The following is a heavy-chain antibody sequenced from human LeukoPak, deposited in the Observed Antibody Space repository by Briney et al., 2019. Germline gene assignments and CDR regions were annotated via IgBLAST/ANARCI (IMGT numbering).Heavy chain of an antibody. CDR3: ARDSGRYGYYMDV. Sequence: GGSLRLSCAASGFTFSSHRMNWVRQAPGKGLEWVADISGSSDDIHYADSVRGRFTIFRDNAKNSVYLQMNSLRVEDTAVYYCARDSGRYGYYMDVWGKGTTVTVPS. CDR2: ISGSSDDI. D-gene: IGHD1-26*01. CDR1: GFTFSSHR. J-gene: IGHJ6*04. V-gene: IGHV3-48*01.